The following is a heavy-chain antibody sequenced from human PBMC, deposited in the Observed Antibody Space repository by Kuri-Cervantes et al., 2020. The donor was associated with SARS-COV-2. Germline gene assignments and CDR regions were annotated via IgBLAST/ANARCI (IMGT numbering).Heavy chain of an antibody. CDR2: FDPEDGET. CDR3: ASWGRDMTTVTWVDY. J-gene: IGHJ4*02. V-gene: IGHV1-24*01. CDR1: GYTLTELS. D-gene: IGHD4-17*01. Sequence: ASVKVSCKVSGYTLTELSMHWVRQAPGKGLEWMGGFDPEDGETIYAQKFQGRVTMTEDTSTSTAYMELRSLRSDDTAVYYCASWGRDMTTVTWVDYWGQGTLVTVSS.